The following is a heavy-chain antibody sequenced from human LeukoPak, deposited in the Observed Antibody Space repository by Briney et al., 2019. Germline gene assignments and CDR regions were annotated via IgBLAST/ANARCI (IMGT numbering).Heavy chain of an antibody. J-gene: IGHJ4*02. D-gene: IGHD3-9*01. V-gene: IGHV3-30*03. CDR1: GFSLNKYW. CDR2: VTQDGNKK. Sequence: QPGGSLRLSCAASGFSLNKYWMSWVRQAPGKEPEWVAVVTQDGNKKYYADSVKGRFTISRDNSKNTLYLQMDSLRIEDTGVYYCARGLDHDILTFWGQGTLVTVSS. CDR3: ARGLDHDILTF.